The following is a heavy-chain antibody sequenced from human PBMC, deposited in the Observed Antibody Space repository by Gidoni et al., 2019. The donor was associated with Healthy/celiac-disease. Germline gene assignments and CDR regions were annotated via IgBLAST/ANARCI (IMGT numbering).Heavy chain of an antibody. V-gene: IGHV1-18*01. CDR3: ARGDYCSGGSCYGWYFDL. D-gene: IGHD2-15*01. CDR2: ISAYNGNT. J-gene: IGHJ2*01. CDR1: GYTFPSYG. Sequence: QVQLVQSGAEVKKPGASVKVSCKASGYTFPSYGISWVRQAPGQGREWMGWISAYNGNTNYAQKRQGRVTMTTDTSTSTAYMELRSLRSDDTAVYYCARGDYCSGGSCYGWYFDLWGRGTLVTVSS.